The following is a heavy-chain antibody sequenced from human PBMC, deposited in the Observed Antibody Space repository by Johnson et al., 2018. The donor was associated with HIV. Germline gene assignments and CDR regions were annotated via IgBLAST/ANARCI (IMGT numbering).Heavy chain of an antibody. CDR3: ARDVKVCAFDI. J-gene: IGHJ3*02. CDR1: GFKLYEYD. CDR2: INWNGGNT. D-gene: IGHD3-16*01. Sequence: VQLVESGGDVVRPGGSLRISCVASGFKLYEYDVSWVRQVPGKGLEWVSGINWNGGNTGYADSMKGRFAISRDNAKNSMYLQMNSLRAEDTAVYYCARDVKVCAFDIWGQGTMVTISS. V-gene: IGHV3-20*04.